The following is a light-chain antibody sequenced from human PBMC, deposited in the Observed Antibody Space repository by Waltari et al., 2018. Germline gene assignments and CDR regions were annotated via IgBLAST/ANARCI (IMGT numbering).Light chain of an antibody. J-gene: IGLJ3*02. CDR1: NIGRKS. V-gene: IGLV3-21*02. CDR2: DDA. CDR3: HVWDMTSDSWV. Sequence: SYVLTQPRSVSVAPGQTARITCGGQNIGRKSVHWYQQKAGRAPVVVIYDDASRPSGSPEESSGFISAKTATRAISGVEPGDEADYYGHVWDMTSDSWVFGGGTHLAVL.